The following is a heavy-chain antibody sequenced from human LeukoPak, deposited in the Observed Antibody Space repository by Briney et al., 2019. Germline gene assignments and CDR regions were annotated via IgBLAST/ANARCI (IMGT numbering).Heavy chain of an antibody. CDR1: GGSISGSSYY. V-gene: IGHV4-39*01. Sequence: PSETLSLTCTVSGGSISGSSYYWGWIRQPPGKGLEWIGSIYYSGSTYYNPSLKSRVTISVDTSKNQFSLRLSSATAADTAVYYCANLIDYDTYDAFDIWGQGTMVTVSS. CDR2: IYYSGST. J-gene: IGHJ3*02. CDR3: ANLIDYDTYDAFDI. D-gene: IGHD3-22*01.